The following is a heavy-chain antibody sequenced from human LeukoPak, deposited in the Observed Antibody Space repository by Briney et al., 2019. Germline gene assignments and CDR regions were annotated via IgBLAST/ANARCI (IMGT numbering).Heavy chain of an antibody. CDR3: AELGITMIGGV. D-gene: IGHD3-10*02. CDR1: GFTFSSYA. CDR2: MSYDGSKK. Sequence: GGSLRLSCAASGFTFSSYAMSWVRQSPGKGLEWVAFMSYDGSKKYYAESVRGRLTISRDNSRNTLYLQMNSLRAEDTAVYYCAELGITMIGGVWGKGTTVTISS. V-gene: IGHV3-30*04. J-gene: IGHJ6*04.